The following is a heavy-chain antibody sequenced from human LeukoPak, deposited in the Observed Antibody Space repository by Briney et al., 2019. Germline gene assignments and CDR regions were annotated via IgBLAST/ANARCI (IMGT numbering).Heavy chain of an antibody. CDR1: GFSFSNYV. D-gene: IGHD4-17*01. V-gene: IGHV3-74*01. CDR3: ARDSAYGDYYY. CDR2: INSDGSST. J-gene: IGHJ4*02. Sequence: PGGSLRLSCAASGFSFSNYVMHWVRQAPGKGLVWVSRINSDGSSTSYADSVKGRFTISRDNAKNTLYLQMNSLRAEDTAVYYCARDSAYGDYYYWGQGTLVTVSS.